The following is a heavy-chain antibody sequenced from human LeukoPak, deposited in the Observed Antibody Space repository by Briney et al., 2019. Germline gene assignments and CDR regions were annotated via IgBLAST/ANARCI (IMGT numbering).Heavy chain of an antibody. CDR1: GFTFDDYA. CDR2: ISWNSGSI. Sequence: PGRSLRLSCAASGFTFDDYAMHWVRQAPGKGLEWVSGISWNSGSIGYADSVKGRFTISRDNAKNSLYLQMNSLRAEDTALYYCAKDMDPLYRGPRAFDIWGQGTMVTVPS. V-gene: IGHV3-9*01. CDR3: AKDMDPLYRGPRAFDI. D-gene: IGHD1-14*01. J-gene: IGHJ3*02.